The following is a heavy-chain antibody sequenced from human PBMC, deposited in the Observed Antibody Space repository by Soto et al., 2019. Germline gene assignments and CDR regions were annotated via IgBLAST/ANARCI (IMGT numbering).Heavy chain of an antibody. D-gene: IGHD1-26*01. J-gene: IGHJ4*02. Sequence: SETLSLTCTVSGGSISSSSYYWGWTRQPPGKGLEWIGSIYYSGSTYYNPSLKSRVTISVYTSENQFSLKLSSVTAADTAVYYCAGPLYSGSYYHGWGQGTLVTVSS. CDR3: AGPLYSGSYYHG. CDR1: GGSISSSSYY. V-gene: IGHV4-39*01. CDR2: IYYSGST.